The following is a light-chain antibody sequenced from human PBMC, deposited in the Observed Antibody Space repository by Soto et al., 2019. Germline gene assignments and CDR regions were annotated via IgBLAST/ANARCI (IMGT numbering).Light chain of an antibody. V-gene: IGKV1-33*01. CDR1: QEISNY. CDR3: QQYDHLPRT. Sequence: QMIQSPSSLSASVGDRVTITCQASQEISNYLNWYQQKPGKAPKLLIYDASNLERGVPSRFSGRGSGPDFTFTISSLQPEDFATYYCQQYDHLPRTFGRGTKVEIK. J-gene: IGKJ1*01. CDR2: DAS.